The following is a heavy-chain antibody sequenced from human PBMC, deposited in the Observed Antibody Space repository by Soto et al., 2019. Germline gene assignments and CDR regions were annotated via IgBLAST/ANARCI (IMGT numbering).Heavy chain of an antibody. J-gene: IGHJ4*02. Sequence: GGSLRLSCAASGFTFDDYAMHWVRQAPGKGLEWVSGISWNSGSIGYADSVKGRFTISRDNAKNSLYLQMNSLRAEDTALYYCAKDKWGLELISYFDYWGQGTLVTVSS. CDR3: AKDKWGLELISYFDY. CDR1: GFTFDDYA. V-gene: IGHV3-9*01. CDR2: ISWNSGSI. D-gene: IGHD1-7*01.